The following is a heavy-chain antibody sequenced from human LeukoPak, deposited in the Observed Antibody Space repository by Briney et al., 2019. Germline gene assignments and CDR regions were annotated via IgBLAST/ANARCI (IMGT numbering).Heavy chain of an antibody. CDR1: GYTFTGYY. CDR2: INPNSGGT. D-gene: IGHD4-17*01. V-gene: IGHV1-2*06. CDR3: ERDLIAVTTTPDY. Sequence: GASVKVSCKASGYTFTGYYMHWVRQAPGQGPEWMGRINPNSGGTNYAQKFQGRVTMTRDTSISTAYMELSRLRSDDTAVYYCERDLIAVTTTPDYWGQGTLVTVSS. J-gene: IGHJ4*02.